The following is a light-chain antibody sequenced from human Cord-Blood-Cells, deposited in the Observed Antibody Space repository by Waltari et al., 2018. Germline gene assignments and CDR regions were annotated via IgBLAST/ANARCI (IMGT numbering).Light chain of an antibody. CDR2: EGS. CDR1: SSDVGSYNL. J-gene: IGLJ3*02. Sequence: QSALTQPASVSGSPGQSITISCTGTSSDVGSYNLVSWYQQHPGKAPKLMIYEGSKRPQGVYNRVSCSKSGHPASLTISGLQAEGEADYYCCSYAGSWVFGGGTKLTVL. CDR3: CSYAGSWV. V-gene: IGLV2-23*01.